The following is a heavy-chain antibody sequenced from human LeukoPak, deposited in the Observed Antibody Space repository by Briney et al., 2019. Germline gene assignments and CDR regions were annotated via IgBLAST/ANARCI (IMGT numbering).Heavy chain of an antibody. CDR1: GFTFSSYA. CDR2: LSDGGHSS. Sequence: GRSLSLSCAASGFTFSSYAMNWVRQAPGKGLEWVSSLSDGGHSSFYADSVKGRFTIYRDDSQNILYLQMNNLSGDDTALYYCAFSPLGFNYGYAYWGQGTLVTVSS. CDR3: AFSPLGFNYGYAY. J-gene: IGHJ4*02. V-gene: IGHV3-23*01. D-gene: IGHD5-18*01.